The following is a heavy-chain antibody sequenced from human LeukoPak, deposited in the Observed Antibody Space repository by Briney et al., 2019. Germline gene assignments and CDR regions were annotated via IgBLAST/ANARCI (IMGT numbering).Heavy chain of an antibody. CDR3: ARGSVTMVRAHYYYYYGMDV. D-gene: IGHD3-10*01. V-gene: IGHV4-34*01. J-gene: IGHJ6*02. CDR1: GGSISSYY. CDR2: INHSGST. Sequence: PSETLSLTCTVSGGSISSYYWSWIRQPPGKGLEWIGEINHSGSTNYNPSLKSRVTISVDTSKNQFSLKLSSVTAADTAVYYCARGSVTMVRAHYYYYYGMDVWGQGTTVTVSS.